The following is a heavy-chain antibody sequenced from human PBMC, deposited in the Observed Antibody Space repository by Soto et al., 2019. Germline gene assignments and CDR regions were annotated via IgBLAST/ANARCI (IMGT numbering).Heavy chain of an antibody. CDR2: IKEDGSEK. Sequence: GGSLRLSCAASGFTFSSSWMNWVRQAPGKGLEWVADIKEDGSEKYYVDSLKGRFTISRDNAKNSLYLQMNSLRADDTAVYYCARGDYYDRRFDSWGQGT. D-gene: IGHD3-22*01. J-gene: IGHJ4*02. CDR3: ARGDYYDRRFDS. V-gene: IGHV3-7*03. CDR1: GFTFSSSW.